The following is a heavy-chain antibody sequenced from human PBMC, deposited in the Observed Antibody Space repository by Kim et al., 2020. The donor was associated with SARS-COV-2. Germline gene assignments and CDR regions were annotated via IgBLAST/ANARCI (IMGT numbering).Heavy chain of an antibody. V-gene: IGHV4-59*01. D-gene: IGHD1-26*01. CDR3: ARRSSSVNFFDY. CDR2: ISYSGRT. CDR1: GGSITSYY. Sequence: SETLSLTCSVSGGSITSYYWSWIRQPPGKGLEWIGYISYSGRTNYNPSLKSRVTISVDTSNNQFSLKLSSVTAADTAVYYCARRSSSVNFFDYWGQGTLV. J-gene: IGHJ4*02.